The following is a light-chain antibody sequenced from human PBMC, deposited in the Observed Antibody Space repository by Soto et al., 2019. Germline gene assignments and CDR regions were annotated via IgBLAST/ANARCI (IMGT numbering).Light chain of an antibody. CDR3: QNFGDSPFT. J-gene: IGKJ3*01. CDR2: GAS. CDR1: ESISSHY. Sequence: PGERATLSCRASESISSHYIAWYQHKPGQAPRLLIFGASTRATGIPDRFSGGWSGTDFTLTISRLEPEDFAMYYCQNFGDSPFTFGPGTKVDIK. V-gene: IGKV3-20*01.